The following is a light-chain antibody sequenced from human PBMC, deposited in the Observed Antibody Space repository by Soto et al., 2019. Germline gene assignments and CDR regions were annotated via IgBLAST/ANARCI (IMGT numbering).Light chain of an antibody. V-gene: IGKV1-5*03. CDR3: QQYNSYSYT. J-gene: IGKJ2*01. Sequence: DIQMTQSPSTLSASVGDRVTITCRASQSISSWLAWYQQKPGKAPKLLIYQESSLESGVPSRFSGSGSGTEFTLTISSLQPDDFATYYCQQYNSYSYTFGQGTKLEIK. CDR2: QES. CDR1: QSISSW.